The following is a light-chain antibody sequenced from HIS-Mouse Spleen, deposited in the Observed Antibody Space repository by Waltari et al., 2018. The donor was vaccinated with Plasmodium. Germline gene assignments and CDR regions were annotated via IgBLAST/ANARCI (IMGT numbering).Light chain of an antibody. CDR3: QQSYSTWT. J-gene: IGKJ1*01. Sequence: DIQMTQSPSSLSASVGDRVTITCRARQSISSYLNWYQQKPGKAPNLLIYAASSLQSGVASRFSGSGSGTDFTLTISSLQPEDFATYYCQQSYSTWTFGQGTKVEIK. CDR1: QSISSY. V-gene: IGKV1-39*01. CDR2: AAS.